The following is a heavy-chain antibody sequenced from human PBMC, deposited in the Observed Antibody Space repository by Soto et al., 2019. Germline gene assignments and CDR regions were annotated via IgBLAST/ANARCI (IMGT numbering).Heavy chain of an antibody. D-gene: IGHD6-19*01. CDR2: IYWDDDK. V-gene: IGHV2-5*02. CDR3: AHIVVAGLGYYFDY. J-gene: IGHJ4*02. Sequence: QITLKESGPTLVKPTQTLTLTCTFSGFSLSSTRMAVGWIRQPPGQALEWLALIYWDDDKRSSPFLKSRLTISKDTSKNQVVLTMSNMDPVDTARYYCAHIVVAGLGYYFDYWGQGTLVTVSS. CDR1: GFSLSSTRMA.